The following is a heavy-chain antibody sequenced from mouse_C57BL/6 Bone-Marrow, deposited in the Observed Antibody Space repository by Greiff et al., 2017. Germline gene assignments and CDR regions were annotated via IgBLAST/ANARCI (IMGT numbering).Heavy chain of an antibody. CDR2: SRNKANDYTT. CDR1: GFTFSDFY. V-gene: IGHV7-1*01. Sequence: EVKVVESGGGLVQSGRSLRLSCATSGFTFSDFYMEWVRQAPGKGLEWIAASRNKANDYTTEYSASVKGRFIVSRDTSQSILYLQMNALRAEDTAIYYCARDWGATRRFAYWGQGTLVTVSA. CDR3: ARDWGATRRFAY. J-gene: IGHJ3*01.